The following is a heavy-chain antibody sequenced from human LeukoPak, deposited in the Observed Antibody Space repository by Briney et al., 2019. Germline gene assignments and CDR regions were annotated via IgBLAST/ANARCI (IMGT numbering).Heavy chain of an antibody. CDR1: GGTFSSYA. CDR2: IIPIFGTA. Sequence: AASVKVSCKASGGTFSSYAISWVRQAPGQGLEWMGGIIPIFGTANYAQKFQGRVTITADGSTSTAYMELSSLRSEDTAVYYCAREMAYIAAPFDPWGQGTLVTVSS. J-gene: IGHJ5*02. D-gene: IGHD6-13*01. CDR3: AREMAYIAAPFDP. V-gene: IGHV1-69*13.